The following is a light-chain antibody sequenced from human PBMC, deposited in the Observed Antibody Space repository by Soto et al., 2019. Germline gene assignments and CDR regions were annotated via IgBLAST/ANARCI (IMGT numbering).Light chain of an antibody. J-gene: IGKJ2*01. Sequence: EIVLMQSPGTLSLSPGERATLFCRASQSMKRRYLAWYQQKPGQAPRVLIYAASNRATGIPDRFSGSGSGTDLSITISRLEPEDFEVYYCHQYDNTPQTFGQGTKVDIK. CDR2: AAS. V-gene: IGKV3-20*01. CDR3: HQYDNTPQT. CDR1: QSMKRRY.